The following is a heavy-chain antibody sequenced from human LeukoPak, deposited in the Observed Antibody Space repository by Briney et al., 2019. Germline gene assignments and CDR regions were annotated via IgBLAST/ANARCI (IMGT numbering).Heavy chain of an antibody. CDR1: GYSIGRDYY. J-gene: IGHJ4*02. V-gene: IGHV4-38-2*02. CDR3: ARVVGGDYFDY. Sequence: SETLSLTCSVSGYSIGRDYYWGWIRQPPGKGLEWIGSIYHSGRTYDNPSLKSRVTISIDTSKNQFSLKLSFVTAADTAVDYCARVVGGDYFDYWGQGTLVTVSS. D-gene: IGHD3-16*01. CDR2: IYHSGRT.